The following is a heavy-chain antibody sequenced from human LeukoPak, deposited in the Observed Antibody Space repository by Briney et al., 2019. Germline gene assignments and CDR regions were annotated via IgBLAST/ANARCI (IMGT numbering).Heavy chain of an antibody. J-gene: IGHJ4*02. V-gene: IGHV3-64D*09. D-gene: IGHD1-26*01. Sequence: GGSLRLSCSASGLTFSSFAMFWVRQAPGKGLEYVSGISSDGGRTNYADSVKARFTISRDNSKVTLYLQMTSLRPEDTAIYYCVKDPSGNYFYFDYWGQGTLVTVSS. CDR2: ISSDGGRT. CDR3: VKDPSGNYFYFDY. CDR1: GLTFSSFA.